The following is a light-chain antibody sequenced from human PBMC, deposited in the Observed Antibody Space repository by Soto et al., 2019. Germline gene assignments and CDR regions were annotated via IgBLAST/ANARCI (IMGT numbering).Light chain of an antibody. J-gene: IGKJ1*01. Sequence: EIVLTQSPGTLSLSPGERATLSCRASQSVSSTSLAWYQQKPGQAPRLLMSGVSSRATGIPDRFSGSGSGTDFTLTINRLEAEDFAVYFCQQYDSSVWTFGQGTKVEIK. CDR2: GVS. CDR1: QSVSSTS. V-gene: IGKV3-20*01. CDR3: QQYDSSVWT.